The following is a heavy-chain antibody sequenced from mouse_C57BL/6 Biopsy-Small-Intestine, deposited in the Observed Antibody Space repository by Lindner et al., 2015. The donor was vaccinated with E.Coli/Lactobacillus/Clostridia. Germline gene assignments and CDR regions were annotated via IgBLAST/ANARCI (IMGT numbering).Heavy chain of an antibody. D-gene: IGHD3-2*02. CDR1: GYSFTGYY. CDR3: ARSEGSSGFFDY. Sequence: VQLQESGPELWKPGRFMKISCKASGYSFTGYYMHWVRQSHGYILDWIGYIYPYNGLSSYNQKFRGKATLTVDKSSSTAYMELRSLTSEDSAVYYCARSEGSSGFFDYWGQGTTLTVSS. CDR2: IYPYNGLS. J-gene: IGHJ2*01. V-gene: IGHV1-31*01.